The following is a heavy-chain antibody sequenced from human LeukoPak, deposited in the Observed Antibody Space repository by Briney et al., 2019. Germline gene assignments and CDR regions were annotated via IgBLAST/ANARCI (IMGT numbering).Heavy chain of an antibody. CDR1: GFTFSRYD. Sequence: GGSLRLSCAASGFTFSRYDMHWVRQATGKGLEWVSAIGTAGDTYYPGSVKGRFTISRENAKNSLYLQMNSLRAGDTAVYYCARAGPEAFSSGAFDICGQGTMVTVSS. CDR3: ARAGPEAFSSGAFDI. V-gene: IGHV3-13*04. J-gene: IGHJ3*02. CDR2: IGTAGDT. D-gene: IGHD6-19*01.